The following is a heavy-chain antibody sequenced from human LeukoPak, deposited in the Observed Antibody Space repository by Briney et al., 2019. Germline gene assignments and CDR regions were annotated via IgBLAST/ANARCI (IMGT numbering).Heavy chain of an antibody. V-gene: IGHV1-69*05. D-gene: IGHD1-14*01. CDR1: GYTFTGYY. J-gene: IGHJ3*02. CDR3: ASIGTTNI. CDR2: IIPIFGTA. Sequence: GASVKVSCKASGYTFTGYYMHWVRQAPGQGLEWMGRIIPIFGTANYAQKFQGRVTITTDESTSTAYMELSSLRSEDTAVYYCASIGTTNIWGQGTMVTVSS.